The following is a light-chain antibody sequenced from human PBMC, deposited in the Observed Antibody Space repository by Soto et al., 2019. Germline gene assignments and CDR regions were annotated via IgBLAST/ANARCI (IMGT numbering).Light chain of an antibody. Sequence: ENHMTQSPSTLSGSVGDRVTITCRASQTISSCLAWYQQKPGKAPKLLIYAVSTLQSGVPSRFSGSGSGTEFTLTISSLQPDDFATYYCQQYNSYSWTFGQRAKV. CDR1: QTISSC. CDR3: QQYNSYSWT. CDR2: AVS. J-gene: IGKJ1*01. V-gene: IGKV1-5*01.